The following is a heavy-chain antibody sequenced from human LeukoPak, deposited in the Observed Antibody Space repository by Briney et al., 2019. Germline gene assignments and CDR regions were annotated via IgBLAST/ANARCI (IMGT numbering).Heavy chain of an antibody. CDR1: GGSISSYY. V-gene: IGHV4-4*07. J-gene: IGHJ4*02. Sequence: PSETLSLTCTVSGGSISSYYWSWIRQPAGKGLEWIGRIYTSGSTNYNASLTNRVTISVDTSKNQFSLKLSSVTAADTAVYYCAREVGYCSGGSCYSYFDYWGQGTLVTVSS. CDR3: AREVGYCSGGSCYSYFDY. CDR2: IYTSGST. D-gene: IGHD2-15*01.